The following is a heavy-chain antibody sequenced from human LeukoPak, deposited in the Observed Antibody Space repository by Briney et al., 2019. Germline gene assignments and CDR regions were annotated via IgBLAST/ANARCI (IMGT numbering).Heavy chain of an antibody. CDR1: GFTFSSYW. Sequence: GGSLRLSCAASGFTFSSYWMHWVCQAPGKGLVWVSRINSDGSNTYYADSVKGRFAISRDNAKNTLFLQMNSLRAEDTAVYYCARESYCSGGSCYSGRAFDIWGQGTMVTVSS. CDR3: ARESYCSGGSCYSGRAFDI. V-gene: IGHV3-74*01. CDR2: INSDGSNT. J-gene: IGHJ3*02. D-gene: IGHD2-15*01.